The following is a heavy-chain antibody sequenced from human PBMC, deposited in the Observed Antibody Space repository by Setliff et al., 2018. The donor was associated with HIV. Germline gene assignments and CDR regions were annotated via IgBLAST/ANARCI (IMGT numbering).Heavy chain of an antibody. CDR2: INQDGSEK. CDR1: GFTFTSYW. Sequence: SLRLSCAASGFTFTSYWMIWVRQAPGKGLEWVANINQDGSEKNYVDSVKGRFTISRDNAKNSLYLQMDSLRVEDTTVYYCTRKLAPGHGMDVWGQGTTVTVSS. CDR3: TRKLAPGHGMDV. V-gene: IGHV3-7*01. D-gene: IGHD3-3*02. J-gene: IGHJ6*02.